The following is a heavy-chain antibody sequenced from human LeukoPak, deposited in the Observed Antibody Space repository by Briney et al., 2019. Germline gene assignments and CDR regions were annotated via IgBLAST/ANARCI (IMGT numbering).Heavy chain of an antibody. V-gene: IGHV4-4*09. CDR3: ARLYDYVWGSSLSDI. J-gene: IGHJ3*02. CDR1: GGSISSYY. CDR2: MYANGMI. D-gene: IGHD3-16*01. Sequence: SETLSLTCTVSGGSISSYYGSWIRQPPGKGLEWIGEMYANGMITYHTSLKRRVTISVDTSKIQCSLKLSSVTAADTAVYYCARLYDYVWGSSLSDIWGQGTMVTVSS.